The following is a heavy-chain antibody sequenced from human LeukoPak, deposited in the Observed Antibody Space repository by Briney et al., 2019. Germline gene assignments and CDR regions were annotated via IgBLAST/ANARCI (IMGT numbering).Heavy chain of an antibody. Sequence: PGGSLRLSCAASGFTFRSYAMRWVRQAAGKGMEGVSGISGSGCSTHYPASLKVRFTISRDNSNNPLYLQMNSLSAEDTAVYYCAKDRRGCTSTSCYHRFDYWGQGTLVTVSS. CDR3: AKDRRGCTSTSCYHRFDY. CDR2: ISGSGCST. D-gene: IGHD2-2*01. V-gene: IGHV3-23*01. CDR1: GFTFRSYA. J-gene: IGHJ4*02.